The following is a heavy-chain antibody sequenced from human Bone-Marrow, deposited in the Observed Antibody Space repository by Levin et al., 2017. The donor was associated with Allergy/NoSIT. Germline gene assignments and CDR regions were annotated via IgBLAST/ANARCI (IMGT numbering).Heavy chain of an antibody. Sequence: SQTLSLPCTVSGASINSESHYWGWIRQPPGKGLEWIGSVFYSGRSYYRTSLQSPVSISVDTSRNQFSLRLSSVTAADTAVYFCARLGVMVTADSEQWGQGTLVTVSS. CDR1: GASINSESHY. J-gene: IGHJ4*02. CDR3: ARLGVMVTADSEQ. V-gene: IGHV4-39*01. CDR2: VFYSGRS. D-gene: IGHD2-21*02.